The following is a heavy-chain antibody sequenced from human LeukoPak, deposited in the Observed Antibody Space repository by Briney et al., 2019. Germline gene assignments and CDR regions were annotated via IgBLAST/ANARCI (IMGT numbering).Heavy chain of an antibody. D-gene: IGHD6-19*01. J-gene: IGHJ6*03. CDR1: GFTFNDYG. CDR2: INWNGGTT. V-gene: IGHV3-20*04. CDR3: ARGKMGVSQYSSGWDPYYYYYMDV. Sequence: GESLRLSCAASGFTFNDYGMTWVRQAPGKGLEWVSGINWNGGTTGYSDSVKGRFTISRDNAKNSLYLQMNSLRAEDTALYYRARGKMGVSQYSSGWDPYYYYYMDVWGKGTTVSVSS.